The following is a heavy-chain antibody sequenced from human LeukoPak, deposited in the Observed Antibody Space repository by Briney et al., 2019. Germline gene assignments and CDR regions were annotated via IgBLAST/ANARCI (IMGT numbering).Heavy chain of an antibody. CDR1: GRTFSSYA. CDR3: ARADRLSGPLDY. D-gene: IGHD3-16*02. Sequence: SVKLSCQASGRTFSSYAISWVRQAPGQGIEWMGRIIPIFGIANYAQKFQGRVTITADKSTSTAYMELSSLRSEDTAVYYCARADRLSGPLDYWGQGTLVTVSS. CDR2: IIPIFGIA. V-gene: IGHV1-69*04. J-gene: IGHJ4*02.